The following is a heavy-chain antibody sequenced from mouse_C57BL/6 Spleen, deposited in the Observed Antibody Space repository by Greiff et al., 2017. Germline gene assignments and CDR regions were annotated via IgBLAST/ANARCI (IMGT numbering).Heavy chain of an antibody. J-gene: IGHJ1*03. Sequence: DVMLVESEGGLVQPGSSMKLSCTASGFTFSDYYMAWVRQVPEKGLEWVANINYDGSSTYYLDSLKSRFIISRDNAKNILYLQMSSLKSEDTATYYCARGNGGYFDVWGTGTTVTVSS. CDR1: GFTFSDYY. CDR3: ARGNGGYFDV. V-gene: IGHV5-16*01. CDR2: INYDGSST.